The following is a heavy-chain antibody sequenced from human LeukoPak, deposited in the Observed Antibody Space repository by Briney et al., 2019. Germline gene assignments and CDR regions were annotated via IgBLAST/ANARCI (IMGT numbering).Heavy chain of an antibody. V-gene: IGHV4-31*03. D-gene: IGHD1-14*01. CDR3: ARDLEPPRGWFDP. J-gene: IGHJ5*02. Sequence: SETLSLTCTVSGGSISSGGYYWSWIRQHPGKGLEWIGSIYYSGSTYYNLSPKSRVTISVDTSKNQFSLKLSSVTAADTAVYYCARDLEPPRGWFDPWGQGTLVTVSS. CDR2: IYYSGST. CDR1: GGSISSGGYY.